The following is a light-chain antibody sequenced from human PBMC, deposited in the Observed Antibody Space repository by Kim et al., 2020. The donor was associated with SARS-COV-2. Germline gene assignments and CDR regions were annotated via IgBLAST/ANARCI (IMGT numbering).Light chain of an antibody. V-gene: IGLV2-14*03. J-gene: IGLJ2*01. Sequence: GQSIAISCTGTRSDVGAYNYVSWYQQHPGKAPKLMIYDVSNRPSGVSNRFSGSKSGNTASLTISGLQAEDEADYYCSSYTSSSTVVFGGGTQLTVL. CDR3: SSYTSSSTVV. CDR1: RSDVGAYNY. CDR2: DVS.